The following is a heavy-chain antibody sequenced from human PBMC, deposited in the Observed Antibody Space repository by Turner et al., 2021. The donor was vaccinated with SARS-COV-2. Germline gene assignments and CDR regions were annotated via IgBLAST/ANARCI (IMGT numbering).Heavy chain of an antibody. CDR2: ISYDGSNK. Sequence: QVQLVGSGGGVVQPGRSLRLSCAASAFTFSSYAMHWVRQAPGKGLEWVAVISYDGSNKYYADSVKGRFTISRDNSKNTLYLQMNSLRAEDTAVYYCARDHWGNVVVVTANHYYYGMDVWGQGTTVTVSS. CDR1: AFTFSSYA. J-gene: IGHJ6*02. CDR3: ARDHWGNVVVVTANHYYYGMDV. V-gene: IGHV3-30-3*01. D-gene: IGHD2-21*02.